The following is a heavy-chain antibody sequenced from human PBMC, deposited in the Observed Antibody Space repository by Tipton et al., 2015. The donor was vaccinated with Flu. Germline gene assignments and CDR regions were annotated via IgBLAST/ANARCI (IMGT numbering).Heavy chain of an antibody. CDR1: GFTVSSNY. V-gene: IGHV3-53*01. CDR2: IYSGGST. Sequence: AVSGFTVSSNYMSWVRQAPGKGLEWVSVIYSGGSTYYADSVKGRFTISRDNSKNTLYLQMNSLRAEDTAVYYCARERWGGPDYWGQGTLVTVSS. D-gene: IGHD4-23*01. CDR3: ARERWGGPDY. J-gene: IGHJ4*02.